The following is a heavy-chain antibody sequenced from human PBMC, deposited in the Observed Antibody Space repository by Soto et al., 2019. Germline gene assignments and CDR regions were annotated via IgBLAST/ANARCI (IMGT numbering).Heavy chain of an antibody. J-gene: IGHJ4*02. Sequence: QVQLVQSGAEEKKPGASVKVSCKASGYTFTSYAMHWVRQAPGQRLEWMGWINAGNGNTKYSQKFQGRVTITRDTSASPAYMELSSLRSEDTAVYYCARHGRPRSSGYSYLDYWGQGTLVTVSS. V-gene: IGHV1-3*05. CDR2: INAGNGNT. CDR3: ARHGRPRSSGYSYLDY. D-gene: IGHD3-22*01. CDR1: GYTFTSYA.